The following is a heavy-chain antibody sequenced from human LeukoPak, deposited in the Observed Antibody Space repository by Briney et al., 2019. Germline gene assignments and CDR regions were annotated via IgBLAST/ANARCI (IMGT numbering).Heavy chain of an antibody. V-gene: IGHV1-69*04. Sequence: ASVKVSCKASGGTFSSYAISWVRQAPGQGLEWMGRIIPILGIANYAQKFQGRVMITADKSTSTAYMELSSLRSEDTAVYYCARVLAWSQFDYWGQGTLVTVSS. J-gene: IGHJ4*02. D-gene: IGHD3-3*01. CDR2: IIPILGIA. CDR3: ARVLAWSQFDY. CDR1: GGTFSSYA.